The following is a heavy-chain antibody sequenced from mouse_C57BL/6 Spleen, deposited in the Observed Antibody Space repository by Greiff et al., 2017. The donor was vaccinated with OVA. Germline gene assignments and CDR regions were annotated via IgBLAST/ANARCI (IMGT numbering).Heavy chain of an antibody. Sequence: VQLQQSGAELVKPGASVKISCKASGYAFSSYWMHWVKQRPGKGLEWIGQIYPGDGDTNYNGKFKGKATITADTSSNTAYLQLSSLTSEDTAVYYCARGAYYSNPYYFDYWGQGTTLTVSS. D-gene: IGHD2-5*01. CDR2: IYPGDGDT. V-gene: IGHV1-80*01. J-gene: IGHJ2*01. CDR3: ARGAYYSNPYYFDY. CDR1: GYAFSSYW.